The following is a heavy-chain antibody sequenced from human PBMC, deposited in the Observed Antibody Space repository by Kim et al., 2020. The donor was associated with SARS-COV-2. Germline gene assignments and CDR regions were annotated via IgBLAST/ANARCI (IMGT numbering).Heavy chain of an antibody. D-gene: IGHD2-21*01. Sequence: ASVKVSCKASGYTFTGYYMHWVRQAPGQGLEWMGWINPNSGGTNYAQKFQGRVTMTRDTSISTAYMELSRLRSDDTAVYYCARDRDSRLWIPRCWFDPWGQGTLVTVSS. V-gene: IGHV1-2*02. CDR1: GYTFTGYY. J-gene: IGHJ5*02. CDR2: INPNSGGT. CDR3: ARDRDSRLWIPRCWFDP.